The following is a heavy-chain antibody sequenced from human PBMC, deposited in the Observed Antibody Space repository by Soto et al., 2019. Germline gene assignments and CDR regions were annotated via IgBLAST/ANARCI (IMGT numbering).Heavy chain of an antibody. CDR3: ARGGLTVAALPFDY. Sequence: QVQLVESGGGVVQPGQSLRLSCVASGFTFSSYGMDWVRQAPGKRLEWVAIIWNDGTNQYYGDSVKGRFFISRDNGKNTVYLQMNNLRVEDTALYYCARGGLTVAALPFDYWGQGTRVTVSS. J-gene: IGHJ4*02. V-gene: IGHV3-33*01. D-gene: IGHD6-19*01. CDR1: GFTFSSYG. CDR2: IWNDGTNQ.